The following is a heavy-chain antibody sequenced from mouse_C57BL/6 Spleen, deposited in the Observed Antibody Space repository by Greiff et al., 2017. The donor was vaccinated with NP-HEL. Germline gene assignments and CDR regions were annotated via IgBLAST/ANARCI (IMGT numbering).Heavy chain of an antibody. Sequence: EVKLVESGGGLVKPGGSLKLSCAASGFTSSDYGMHWVRQAPEKGLEWVAYISSGSSTIYYADTVKGRFTISRDNAKNTLFLQMTSLRSEDTAMYYCARRYYGSIDYWGQGTTLTVSS. J-gene: IGHJ2*01. V-gene: IGHV5-17*01. CDR2: ISSGSSTI. D-gene: IGHD1-1*01. CDR1: GFTSSDYG. CDR3: ARRYYGSIDY.